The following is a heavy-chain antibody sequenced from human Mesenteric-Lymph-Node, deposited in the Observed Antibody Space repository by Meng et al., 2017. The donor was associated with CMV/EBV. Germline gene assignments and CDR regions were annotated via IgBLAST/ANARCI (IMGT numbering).Heavy chain of an antibody. Sequence: ASVKVSCKASGYTFTDYYMHWVRQAPGQGLEWMGWINPNSGGTDYAQKFQGRVTMTRDTSISTAYMEVRSLRSDDTAVYYCATEEPSLTSPLMDVWGQGTTVTVSS. CDR3: ATEEPSLTSPLMDV. CDR1: GYTFTDYY. CDR2: INPNSGGT. V-gene: IGHV1-2*02. J-gene: IGHJ6*02. D-gene: IGHD1-26*01.